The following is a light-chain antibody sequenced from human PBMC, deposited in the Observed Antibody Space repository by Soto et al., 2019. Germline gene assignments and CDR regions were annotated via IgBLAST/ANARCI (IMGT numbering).Light chain of an antibody. V-gene: IGKV3D-15*01. CDR1: QSFSSTY. CDR2: GAS. CDR3: QQYTNGPAIT. Sequence: EMVLTHSPGTLSLSPGERATLSCRAIQSFSSTYLAWYQQKPGQAPRLLIYGASTRATGIPATFSGSGSGTQFTLTISSLQSEDFAVYYCQQYTNGPAITFGQGTRLEI. J-gene: IGKJ5*01.